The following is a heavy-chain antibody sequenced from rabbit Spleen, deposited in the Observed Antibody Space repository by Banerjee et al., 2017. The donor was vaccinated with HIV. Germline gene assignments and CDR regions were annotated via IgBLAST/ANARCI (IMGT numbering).Heavy chain of an antibody. CDR1: GFSFSSSYY. D-gene: IGHD1-1*01. V-gene: IGHV1S45*01. Sequence: QEQLVESGGGLVQPEGSLTLTCTASGFSFSSSYYMCWVRQAPGKGLEWIGCIDAGSSGFTYFASWAKGRFTCSKTSSTTATLQMTRLTVADTATYFCARDSSSSFSSYGMDLWGPGTLVTVS. CDR3: ARDSSSSFSSYGMDL. CDR2: IDAGSSGFT. J-gene: IGHJ6*01.